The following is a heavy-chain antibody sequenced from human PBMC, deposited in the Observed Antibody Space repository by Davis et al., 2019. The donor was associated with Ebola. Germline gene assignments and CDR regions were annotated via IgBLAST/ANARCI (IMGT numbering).Heavy chain of an antibody. CDR1: GGSIISSSSY. CDR2: IYYSGIT. Sequence: MPSETLSLTCTVSGGSIISSSSYWGWIRQPPRKGLEWIGSIYYSGITYYNPSLKSRVTISVDTSKNQFSLKLRSVTAADTAVYYCARRSNYGGFDYWGQGTLVTVSS. CDR3: ARRSNYGGFDY. J-gene: IGHJ4*02. V-gene: IGHV4-39*01. D-gene: IGHD4-17*01.